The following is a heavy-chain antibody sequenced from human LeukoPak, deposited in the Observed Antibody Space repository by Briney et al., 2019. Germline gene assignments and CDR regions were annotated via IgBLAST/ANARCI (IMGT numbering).Heavy chain of an antibody. D-gene: IGHD2-15*01. J-gene: IGHJ4*02. CDR3: ARHPFATPFDS. Sequence: SETLSLTCTVSGGSISDNYWSWIRQPPGKGLEWMGYAYSSGPTIYNSSLKSRVAMSLDTSKSQFSLRLSSVTAADTALYFCARHPFATPFDSWGPGTLVTVSS. CDR2: AYSSGPT. V-gene: IGHV4-59*08. CDR1: GGSISDNY.